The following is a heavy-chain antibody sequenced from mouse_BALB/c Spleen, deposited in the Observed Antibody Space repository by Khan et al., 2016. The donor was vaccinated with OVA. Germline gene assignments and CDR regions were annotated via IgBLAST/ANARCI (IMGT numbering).Heavy chain of an antibody. V-gene: IGHV3-2*02. D-gene: IGHD1-1*01. J-gene: IGHJ2*01. CDR2: ISYSGNT. CDR3: ARVYGGDFDY. Sequence: EVQLLESGPGLVKPSQSLSLTCTVTGYSINSDYAWNWIRQFPGNKLEWMGFISYSGNTNYNPSLKSRISITRDKSKNPFFLQLNSVTSEDTATYYCARVYGGDFDYWGQGTTLTVSS. CDR1: GYSINSDYA.